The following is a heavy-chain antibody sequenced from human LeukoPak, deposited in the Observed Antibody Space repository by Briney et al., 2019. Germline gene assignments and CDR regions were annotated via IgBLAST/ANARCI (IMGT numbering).Heavy chain of an antibody. CDR2: ISYDGSNK. D-gene: IGHD2-2*01. CDR1: GFTFSSYA. V-gene: IGHV3-30*04. CDR3: ARGFCSSTSCPAYP. Sequence: QPGRSLRLSCAASGFTFSSYAMHWVRQAPGKGLEWVAVISYDGSNKYYADSVKGRFTISRDNSENTLYLQMNSLRAEDTAVYYCARGFCSSTSCPAYPWGQGTLVTVSS. J-gene: IGHJ5*02.